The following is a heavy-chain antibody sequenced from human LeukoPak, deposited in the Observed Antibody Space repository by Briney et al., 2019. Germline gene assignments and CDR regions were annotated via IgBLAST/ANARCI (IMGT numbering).Heavy chain of an antibody. D-gene: IGHD2-15*01. CDR1: GGSFSGYY. V-gene: IGHV4-34*01. J-gene: IGHJ4*02. Sequence: SETLSLTCAVYGGSFSGYYWSWIRQPPGKGLEWIGEINHSGSTNYNPSLKSRVTISVDTSKNQFSLKLSSVTAADTAVYYCARPDCSGGSCYLYFDYWGQGTLVTVSS. CDR2: INHSGST. CDR3: ARPDCSGGSCYLYFDY.